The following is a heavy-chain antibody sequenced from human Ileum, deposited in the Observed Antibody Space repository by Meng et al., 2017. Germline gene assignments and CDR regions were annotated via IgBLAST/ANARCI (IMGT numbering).Heavy chain of an antibody. J-gene: IGHJ4*02. CDR1: GYSVSSSAAA. CDR3: ARENSGLFF. CDR2: TYYRSKWYY. V-gene: IGHV6-1*01. Sequence: HVLLQQSGRGLVKPSQTLLLSCVTYGYSVSSSAAAWIWFRQSPARGLEWLIRTYYRSKWYYEYAVSVKSRLSVNPDTSKNQFSLHLNSVTPVDTDVYFCARENSGLFFWGQGALVTVSS. D-gene: IGHD5-12*01.